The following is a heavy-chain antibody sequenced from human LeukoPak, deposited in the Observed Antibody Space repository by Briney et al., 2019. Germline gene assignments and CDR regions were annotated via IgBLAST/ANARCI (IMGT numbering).Heavy chain of an antibody. J-gene: IGHJ4*02. CDR1: GFTFSNYA. CDR3: ARFDTAMASFDY. D-gene: IGHD5-18*01. V-gene: IGHV3-64*01. Sequence: GGSLRLSCAASGFTFSNYAMHWVRQAPGKGLEYVSAISSNGGSTYYANSVKGRFTISRDNSKNTLYLQMGSLRAEDMAVYYCARFDTAMASFDYWGQGTLVTVSS. CDR2: ISSNGGST.